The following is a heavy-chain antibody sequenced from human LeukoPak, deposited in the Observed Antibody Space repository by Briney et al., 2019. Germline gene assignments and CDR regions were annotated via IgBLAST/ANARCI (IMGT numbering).Heavy chain of an antibody. D-gene: IGHD6-13*01. CDR3: ARDLGYSSSWSPHYMDV. V-gene: IGHV4-4*07. J-gene: IGHJ6*03. CDR2: IYTSGST. CDR1: GGSISSYY. Sequence: PSETLSLTCTVSGGSISSYYWSWIRQPAGKGLEWIGRIYTSGSTNYNPSLKSRVTMSVDTSKNQFSLKLSSVTAADTAVYYCARDLGYSSSWSPHYMDVWGKGTTVTVSS.